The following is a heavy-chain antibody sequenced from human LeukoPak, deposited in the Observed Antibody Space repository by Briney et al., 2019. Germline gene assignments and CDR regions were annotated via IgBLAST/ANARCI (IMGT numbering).Heavy chain of an antibody. J-gene: IGHJ4*02. CDR1: GFTFDDYA. V-gene: IGHV3-23*01. D-gene: IGHD3-10*01. CDR2: ISGSGGST. CDR3: AKVEGYYGSGSTDY. Sequence: GGSLRLSCAASGFTFDDYAMHWVRQAPGKGLEWVSAISGSGGSTYYADSVKGRFTISRDNSKNTLYLQMNSLRAEDTAVYYCAKVEGYYGSGSTDYWGQGTLVTVSS.